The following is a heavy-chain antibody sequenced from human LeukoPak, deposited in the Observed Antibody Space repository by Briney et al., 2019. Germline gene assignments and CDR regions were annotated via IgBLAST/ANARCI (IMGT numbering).Heavy chain of an antibody. V-gene: IGHV3-7*01. D-gene: IGHD1-26*01. CDR1: GFTFSSYW. J-gene: IGHJ3*02. CDR3: ARDSRGSSPGYAFGI. Sequence: QAGGSLRLSCAASGFTFSSYWMSWVRQAPGKGREWVANIKQDGSEKYYVDSVKGRFTISRDNAKNSLYLQMNSLRAEDTAVYYCARDSRGSSPGYAFGIWGQGTMVTVSS. CDR2: IKQDGSEK.